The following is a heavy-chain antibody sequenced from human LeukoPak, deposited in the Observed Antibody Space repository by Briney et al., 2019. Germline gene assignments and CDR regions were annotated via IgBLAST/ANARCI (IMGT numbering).Heavy chain of an antibody. CDR3: ARASGAAAGTGFDY. CDR2: INPNSGGT. J-gene: IGHJ4*02. V-gene: IGHV1-2*02. D-gene: IGHD6-13*01. CDR1: GYTFTSYG. Sequence: GASVKVSCKASGYTFTSYGISWVRQAPGRGLEWMGWINPNSGGTNYAQKFQGRVTMTRDTSISTAYMELSRLRSDDTAVYYCARASGAAAGTGFDYWGQGTLVTVSS.